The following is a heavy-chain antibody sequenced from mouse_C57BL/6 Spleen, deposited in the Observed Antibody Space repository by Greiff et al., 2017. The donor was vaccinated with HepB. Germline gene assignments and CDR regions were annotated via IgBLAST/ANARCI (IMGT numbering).Heavy chain of an antibody. CDR1: GYTFTSYW. Sequence: QVQLQQPGAELVRPGSSVKLSCKASGYTFTSYWMHWVKQRPIQGLEWIGNIDPSDSETHYNQKFKDKATLTVDKSSSTAYMQLSSLTSEDSAVYYCARQAFTGTSNAMDYWGQGTSVTVSS. D-gene: IGHD4-1*01. J-gene: IGHJ4*01. CDR3: ARQAFTGTSNAMDY. CDR2: IDPSDSET. V-gene: IGHV1-52*01.